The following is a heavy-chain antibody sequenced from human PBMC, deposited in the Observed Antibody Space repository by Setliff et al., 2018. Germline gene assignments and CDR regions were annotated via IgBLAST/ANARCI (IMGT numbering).Heavy chain of an antibody. Sequence: PGGSLRLSCSASGFTFSSYSMNWVRQAPGKGLEWVSSISSSSSYIYYADSVKGRFTISRDNAKNSLYLQMNSLRAEDTAVYYCARELAGIISGSYYPDAFDIWGQRTMVTVS. CDR1: GFTFSSYS. V-gene: IGHV3-21*01. CDR3: ARELAGIISGSYYPDAFDI. CDR2: ISSSSSYI. J-gene: IGHJ3*02. D-gene: IGHD1-26*01.